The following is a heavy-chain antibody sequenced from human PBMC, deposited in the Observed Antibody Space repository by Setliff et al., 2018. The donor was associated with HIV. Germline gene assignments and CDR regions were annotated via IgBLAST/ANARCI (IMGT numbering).Heavy chain of an antibody. CDR1: GDSVTSDSYY. CDR3: ARDWAAPYYYGMDV. Sequence: SETLSLTCTVSGDSVTSDSYYWSWIRQPAGKTLEWIGRIYFSGSTNYNPSLKSRVTISIDTSKNQLSLKLSSVTAADTAVYCCARDWAAPYYYGMDVWGPGTTVTVSS. CDR2: IYFSGST. D-gene: IGHD3-16*01. V-gene: IGHV4-61*02. J-gene: IGHJ6*02.